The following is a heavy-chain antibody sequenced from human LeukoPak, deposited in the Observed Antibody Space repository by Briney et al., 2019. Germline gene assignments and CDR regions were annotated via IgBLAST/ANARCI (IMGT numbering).Heavy chain of an antibody. Sequence: PGGSLRLSCAASGFTFSNSAMSWVRQAPGKGLEWVSTLSGSGITTYYADSVTGRFTISRDNSKNTLYLQMNSLRAKDTAVYYCAKGIYSSGWSYFDYWGHGTLVTVSS. CDR1: GFTFSNSA. CDR3: AKGIYSSGWSYFDY. J-gene: IGHJ4*01. V-gene: IGHV3-23*01. CDR2: LSGSGITT. D-gene: IGHD6-19*01.